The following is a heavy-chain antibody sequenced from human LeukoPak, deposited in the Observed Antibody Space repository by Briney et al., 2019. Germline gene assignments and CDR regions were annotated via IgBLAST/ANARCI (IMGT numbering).Heavy chain of an antibody. D-gene: IGHD4-17*01. CDR1: GFTFISSA. CDR2: IVVGSGNT. CDR3: AADSTGRDAFDI. V-gene: IGHV1-58*01. J-gene: IGHJ3*02. Sequence: SVKVSCKASGFTFISSAEQWVRQARGQRLEWIGWIVVGSGNTNYAQKFQERVTITRDMSTSTAYMELSSLRSEDTAVYYCAADSTGRDAFDIWGQGTMVTVSS.